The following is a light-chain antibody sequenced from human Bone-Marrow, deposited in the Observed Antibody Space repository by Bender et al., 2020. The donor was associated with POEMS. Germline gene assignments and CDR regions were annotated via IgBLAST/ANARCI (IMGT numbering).Light chain of an antibody. J-gene: IGLJ3*02. CDR3: QVWDSSTHHWV. Sequence: SYVLTQPPSVSLAPGETARIPCGGDNIGNKDVNWYQQRPGQAPVLVIHTDGDRPSGIPERYSGSNSGNTATLTISRVEAGDEADFHCQVWDSSTHHWVFGGGTRLTVL. CDR2: TDG. CDR1: NIGNKD. V-gene: IGLV3-21*04.